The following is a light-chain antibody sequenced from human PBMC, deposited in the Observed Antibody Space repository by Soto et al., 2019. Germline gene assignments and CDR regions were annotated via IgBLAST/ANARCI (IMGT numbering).Light chain of an antibody. CDR2: GAS. CDR3: QKYGNSPLWT. J-gene: IGKJ1*01. V-gene: IGKV3-20*01. Sequence: EIVLTQSPGTLSLSPGERATLSCRASQNLSSSYLTWYQQKPGQAPRLLIYGASSRATGIADRFSGSGSGTDFTLTISSLEPEDFAVYYCQKYGNSPLWTFGQGTKVDIK. CDR1: QNLSSSY.